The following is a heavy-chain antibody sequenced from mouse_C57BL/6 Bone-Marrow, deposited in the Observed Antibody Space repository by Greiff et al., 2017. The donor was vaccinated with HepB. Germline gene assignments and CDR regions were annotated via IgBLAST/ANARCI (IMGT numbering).Heavy chain of an antibody. V-gene: IGHV1-64*01. CDR2: IHPNSGST. CDR1: GYTFTSYW. CDR3: ARSGRFDY. Sequence: VQLVESGAELVKPGASVKLSCKASGYTFTSYWMHWVKQRPGQGLEWIGMIHPNSGSTNYNEKFKSKATLTVDKSSSTAYMQLSSLTSEDSAVYYCARSGRFDYWGQGTTLTVSS. J-gene: IGHJ2*01.